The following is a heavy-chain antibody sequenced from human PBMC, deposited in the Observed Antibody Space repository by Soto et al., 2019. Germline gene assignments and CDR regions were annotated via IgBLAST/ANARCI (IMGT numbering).Heavy chain of an antibody. CDR2: SSGSGGST. D-gene: IGHD5-18*01. V-gene: IGHV3-23*01. CDR1: GFTFSSYA. CDR3: AQHLYTDTAMARGGDRFDP. J-gene: IGHJ5*02. Sequence: EVQLLESGGCLVQPGWSLRLSCAASGFTFSSYAMSWVRQAPGKGLEWVSASSGSGGSTYYADSVKGRFTISRDNSKHTLYLQMNSRRAEDTALYYCAQHLYTDTAMARGGDRFDPWGQGTLVTVSS.